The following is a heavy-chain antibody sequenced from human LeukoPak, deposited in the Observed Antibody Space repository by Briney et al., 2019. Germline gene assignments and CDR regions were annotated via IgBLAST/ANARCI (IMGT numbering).Heavy chain of an antibody. CDR2: ISGDGSST. Sequence: GGSLRLSCAASEFTFSSYWMHWVRQAPGEGLVWVSRISGDGSSTSYADSVKGRFTISRDNSKNTLYLQMNSLRAEDTAVYYCAKGRGPFDYWGQGTLVTVSS. V-gene: IGHV3-74*01. J-gene: IGHJ4*02. CDR3: AKGRGPFDY. CDR1: EFTFSSYW.